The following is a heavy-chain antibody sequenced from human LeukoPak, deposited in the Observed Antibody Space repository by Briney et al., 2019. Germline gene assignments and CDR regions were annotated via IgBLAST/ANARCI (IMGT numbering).Heavy chain of an antibody. J-gene: IGHJ4*02. CDR3: ARGTSSGYSANFDY. D-gene: IGHD3-22*01. Sequence: ASVKVSCKASGDTFINDYIHWVRQAPGQGLEWMGVSNPGGGATTYAQKFQGRVTMTRDMSTSTVYMELRSLRSADTAVYYCARGTSSGYSANFDYWGQGTLVTVSS. CDR1: GDTFINDY. V-gene: IGHV1-46*01. CDR2: SNPGGGAT.